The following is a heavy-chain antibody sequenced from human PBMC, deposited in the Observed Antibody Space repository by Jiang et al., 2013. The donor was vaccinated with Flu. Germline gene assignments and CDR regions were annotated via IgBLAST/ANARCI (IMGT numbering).Heavy chain of an antibody. CDR2: IDPNSSTT. CDR3: MRSKRAPD. Sequence: KKPGESLRISCQGSGYNFNNYWISWVRQMPGKGLEWMGRIDPNSSTTNYGPSFQGDVTISADKSTNTAYLQWTNLKASDTAMYYCMRSKRAPDWGRGTLVTVSS. CDR1: GYNFNNYW. J-gene: IGHJ4*02. V-gene: IGHV5-10-1*01.